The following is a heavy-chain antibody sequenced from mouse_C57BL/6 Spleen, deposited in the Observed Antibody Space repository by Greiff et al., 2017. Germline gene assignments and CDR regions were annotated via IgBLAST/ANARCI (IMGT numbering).Heavy chain of an antibody. J-gene: IGHJ2*01. CDR1: GYTFTDYE. CDR3: TRNSYFDY. CDR2: IDPETGGT. Sequence: VKLMESGAELVRPGASVTLSCKASGYTFTDYEMHWVKQTPVHGLEWIGAIDPETGGTAYNQKFKGKAILTADKSSSTAYLELRSLTSEDSAVYYCTRNSYFDYWGQGTTLTVSS. V-gene: IGHV1-15*01.